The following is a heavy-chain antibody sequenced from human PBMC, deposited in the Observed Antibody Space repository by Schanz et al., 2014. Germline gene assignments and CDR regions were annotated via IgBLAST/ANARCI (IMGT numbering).Heavy chain of an antibody. CDR3: ARVHHYDPSGWGYFDY. D-gene: IGHD3-22*01. Sequence: QIQLVQSGPEVKKPGATVKVSCKASGYTFTSYGISWVRQAPGQGLEWMGWISAYNGNTKYPQKLQGRVTMTTDTSTSTVYMELRSLRSDDTAVYYCARVHHYDPSGWGYFDYWGQGALVTVSS. V-gene: IGHV1-18*01. CDR1: GYTFTSYG. J-gene: IGHJ4*02. CDR2: ISAYNGNT.